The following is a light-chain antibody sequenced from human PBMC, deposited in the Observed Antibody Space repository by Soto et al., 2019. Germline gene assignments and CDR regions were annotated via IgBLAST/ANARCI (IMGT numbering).Light chain of an antibody. CDR1: SSDVGAYNY. CDR3: SSYTSSSTLV. J-gene: IGLJ2*01. V-gene: IGLV2-14*01. Sequence: QSVLTQPASVSGSPGQSINISCTGTSSDVGAYNYVSWYQQHPGKAPKLMLYDVTNRPSGVSNRFSGSKSGNTASLTISGLQAEDEADYSCSSYTSSSTLVFGGGTQLTVL. CDR2: DVT.